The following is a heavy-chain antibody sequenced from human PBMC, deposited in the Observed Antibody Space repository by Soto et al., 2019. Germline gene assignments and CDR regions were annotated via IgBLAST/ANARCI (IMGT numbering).Heavy chain of an antibody. V-gene: IGHV1-2*04. CDR2: INPNSGGT. CDR3: ARDFYSSSAPDYYYGMDV. J-gene: IGHJ6*02. D-gene: IGHD6-6*01. CDR1: GYTSTGYY. Sequence: ASVKVSCKASGYTSTGYYMHWVRQAPGQGLEWMGWINPNSGGTNYAQKFQGWVTMTRDTSISTAYMELSRLRSDDTAVYYCARDFYSSSAPDYYYGMDVWGQGTTVTVSS.